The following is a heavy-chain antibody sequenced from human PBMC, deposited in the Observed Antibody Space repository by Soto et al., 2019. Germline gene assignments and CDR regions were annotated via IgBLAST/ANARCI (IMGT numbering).Heavy chain of an antibody. Sequence: PGGSLRLSCAASGFTFSSYSMNWVRQAPGKGLEWVSSISSSSSYIYYADSVKGRFTISRDNAKNSLYLQMSSLRAEDTAVYYCARDIAAAGYYYYGMDVWGQGTTVTVSS. CDR3: ARDIAAAGYYYYGMDV. D-gene: IGHD6-13*01. CDR2: ISSSSSYI. J-gene: IGHJ6*02. V-gene: IGHV3-21*01. CDR1: GFTFSSYS.